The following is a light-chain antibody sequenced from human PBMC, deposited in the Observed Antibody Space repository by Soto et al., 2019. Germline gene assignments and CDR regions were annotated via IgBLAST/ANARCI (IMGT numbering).Light chain of an antibody. CDR1: QSISSW. J-gene: IGKJ4*01. CDR3: QQGDSFPFT. V-gene: IGKV1-12*01. Sequence: DIQMTQSPSTLSASVGYRFTITCRASQSISSWLDWYQQKPGKAPKLLISAATNLQSGVPRRFSGSGSGTEFTLIISSLQPEDVATYFCQQGDSFPFTFGGGTKVDIK. CDR2: AAT.